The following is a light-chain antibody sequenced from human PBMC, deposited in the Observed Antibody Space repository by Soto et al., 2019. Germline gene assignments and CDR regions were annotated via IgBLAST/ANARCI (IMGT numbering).Light chain of an antibody. CDR2: DAS. Sequence: DIQMTQSPSSLSASVGDRVTISCRASQSISNYLNWYQQRPGKAPRLLIDDASSVESGIPSRFSGSGSGTEYTLTISSLQPDDCATYYCQQSYTTPLFGQGTRREIK. V-gene: IGKV1-39*01. CDR1: QSISNY. J-gene: IGKJ5*01. CDR3: QQSYTTPL.